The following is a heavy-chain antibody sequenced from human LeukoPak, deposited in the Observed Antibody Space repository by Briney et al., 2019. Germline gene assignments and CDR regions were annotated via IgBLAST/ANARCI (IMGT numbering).Heavy chain of an antibody. J-gene: IGHJ4*02. CDR1: GFTFSTSW. V-gene: IGHV3-7*03. CDR2: IKPDGSDK. D-gene: IGHD3-22*01. Sequence: GGSLRLSCAASGFTFSTSWMTWVRQAPGKGLEWVGNIKPDGSDKYYVDSVRGRFTISRDNAQNSLYLQMNSLRAEDTAVYYCAKFQANYYDSSGYGCFDYWGQGVLVTVSS. CDR3: AKFQANYYDSSGYGCFDY.